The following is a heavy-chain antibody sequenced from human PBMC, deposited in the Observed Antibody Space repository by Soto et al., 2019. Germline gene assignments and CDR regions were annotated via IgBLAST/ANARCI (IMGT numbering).Heavy chain of an antibody. CDR2: IYYSGST. CDR1: GGSISSGGYY. Sequence: SETLSLTCTVSGGSISSGGYYWSWIRQHPGKGLEWIGYIYYSGSTYYNPSLKSRVTISVDTSKNQFSLKLSSVTAADTAVYYCARAESYYYDSSPGAFDIWGQGTMVT. CDR3: ARAESYYYDSSPGAFDI. D-gene: IGHD3-22*01. V-gene: IGHV4-31*03. J-gene: IGHJ3*02.